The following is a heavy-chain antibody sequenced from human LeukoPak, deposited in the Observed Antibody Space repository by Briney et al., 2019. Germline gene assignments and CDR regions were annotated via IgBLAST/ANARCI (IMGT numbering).Heavy chain of an antibody. CDR1: GYTFTGYF. V-gene: IGHV1-2*02. D-gene: IGHD1-26*01. Sequence: ASVKVSCKASGYTFTGYFLHWVRQAPGQGLEWMGWIIASTGGTRYAERFQGRVTMTSDTSINTTYMVLRRLSSHYTAVYYCAKDFGGTYPLFDYWGQGTLVTGSS. CDR3: AKDFGGTYPLFDY. J-gene: IGHJ4*02. CDR2: IIASTGGT.